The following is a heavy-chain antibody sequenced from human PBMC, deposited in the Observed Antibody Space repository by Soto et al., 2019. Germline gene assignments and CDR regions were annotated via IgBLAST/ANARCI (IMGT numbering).Heavy chain of an antibody. J-gene: IGHJ4*02. V-gene: IGHV5-51*01. D-gene: IGHD6-19*01. Sequence: PGESLKISCKGSGHSFTSYWIGWVRQMPGKGLEWMGIIYPGDSDTRYSPSFQGQVTISADKSISTAYLQWSSLKASDTAMYYCARQIAVAGTRSNYFDYWGQGTLVTVSS. CDR1: GHSFTSYW. CDR2: IYPGDSDT. CDR3: ARQIAVAGTRSNYFDY.